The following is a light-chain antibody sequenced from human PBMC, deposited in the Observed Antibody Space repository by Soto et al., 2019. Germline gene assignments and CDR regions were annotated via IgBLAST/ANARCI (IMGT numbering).Light chain of an antibody. CDR1: QSVSSSY. Sequence: EIVLTQSPGTLSLCPGERATLSCSASQSVSSSYLAWYQQKPGQAPRLLIYGTSSRATAIPDRFSGSGSGTDFTLTISRLEPEDFAVYYCQQYGSSSWTFGQGTKVEIK. J-gene: IGKJ1*01. CDR3: QQYGSSSWT. V-gene: IGKV3-20*01. CDR2: GTS.